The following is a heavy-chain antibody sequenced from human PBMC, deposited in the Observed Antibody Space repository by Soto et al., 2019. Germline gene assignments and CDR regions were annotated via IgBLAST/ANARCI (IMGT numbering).Heavy chain of an antibody. CDR2: ISGSGDNT. Sequence: EVPLLESGGDLVQPGGSLRLSCAASGCTFSSYAMSWVRQTPGKGLEWVSVISGSGDNTYYADSVKGRFTISRDNSNTTLNLQMNSLRAEDTAVYYCAKDGWSWMTLTPQYFDLWGRGTLVTVSS. CDR1: GCTFSSYA. D-gene: IGHD3-16*01. J-gene: IGHJ2*01. CDR3: AKDGWSWMTLTPQYFDL. V-gene: IGHV3-23*01.